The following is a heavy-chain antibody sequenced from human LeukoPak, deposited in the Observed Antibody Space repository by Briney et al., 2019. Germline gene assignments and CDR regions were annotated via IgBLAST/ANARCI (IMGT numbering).Heavy chain of an antibody. CDR1: GFTFSSYA. D-gene: IGHD6-13*01. J-gene: IGHJ4*02. CDR2: ISGSGSST. CDR3: AREVGGQLDY. Sequence: GGSLRLSCAASGFTFSSYAMTWVRQTPGKGLEWVSGISGSGSSTYYADSVKGRFTISRDNSKNTLYLQLNSLSAEDTAVYYCAREVGGQLDYWGQGPLVTVSS. V-gene: IGHV3-23*01.